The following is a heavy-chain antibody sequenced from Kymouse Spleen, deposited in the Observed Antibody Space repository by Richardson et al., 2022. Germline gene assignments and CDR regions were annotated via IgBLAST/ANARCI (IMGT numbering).Heavy chain of an antibody. V-gene: IGHV3-30*18. CDR3: AKDRIVVVPAAKAYYYYGMDV. CDR2: ISYDGSNK. J-gene: IGHJ6*02. Sequence: QVQLVESGGGVVQPGRSLRLSCAASGFTFSSYGMHWVRQAPGKGLEWVAVISYDGSNKYYADSVKGRFTISRDNSKNTLYLQMNSLRAEDTAVYYCAKDRIVVVPAAKAYYYYGMDVWGQGTTVTVSS. CDR1: GFTFSSYG. D-gene: IGHD2-2*02.